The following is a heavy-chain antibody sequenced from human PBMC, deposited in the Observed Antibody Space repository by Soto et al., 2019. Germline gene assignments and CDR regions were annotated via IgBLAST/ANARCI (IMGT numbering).Heavy chain of an antibody. D-gene: IGHD5-18*01. J-gene: IGHJ3*02. CDR3: ARRYGKNAFDI. CDR1: GGSISSYC. V-gene: IGHV4-59*01. CDR2: IYYSGST. Sequence: SVSLSLTCTVSGGSISSYCWSWIRQPPGKGLEWIGYIYYSGSTNYNPSLKSRVTISVDTSKNQFSLKLSSVTAADTAVYYCARRYGKNAFDIWGQGTMVTVSS.